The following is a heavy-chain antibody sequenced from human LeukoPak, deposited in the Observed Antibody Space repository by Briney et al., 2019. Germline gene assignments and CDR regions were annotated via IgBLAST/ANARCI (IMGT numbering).Heavy chain of an antibody. D-gene: IGHD3-22*01. CDR1: GFTFSSYG. CDR3: ANTYYYDSSGYYHHPYYFDY. CDR2: ISYDGSNK. J-gene: IGHJ4*02. V-gene: IGHV3-30*18. Sequence: GRSLRLSCAASGFTFSSYGMHWVRQAPGKGLEWVVVISYDGSNKYYADSVKGRFTISRDNSKNTLYLQMNSLRAEDTAVYYCANTYYYDSSGYYHHPYYFDYWGQGTLVTVSS.